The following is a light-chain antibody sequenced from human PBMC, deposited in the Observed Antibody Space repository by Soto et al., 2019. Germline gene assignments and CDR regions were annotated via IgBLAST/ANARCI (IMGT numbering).Light chain of an antibody. CDR1: QSVSNN. V-gene: IGKV3-15*01. CDR3: QQYNNWPIT. Sequence: EIVMTQSPATLSVSPGGRVTLSCRASQSVSNNLVWYQQKPGQAPRLLIYGASTRATGVPARFSGSGSGTEFTLTISSLQSEDFEVYYCQQYNNWPITFGQGTRLEIK. CDR2: GAS. J-gene: IGKJ5*01.